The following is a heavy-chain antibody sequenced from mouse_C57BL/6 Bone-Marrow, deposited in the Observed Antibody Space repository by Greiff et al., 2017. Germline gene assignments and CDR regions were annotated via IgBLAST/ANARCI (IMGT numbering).Heavy chain of an antibody. CDR1: GYTFTSYW. Sequence: QVQLQQSGAELVKPGASVKMSCKASGYTFTSYWITWVKQRPGQGLEWIGDIYPGSGSTNYNEKFKSKATLTVDTSSSTAYMQLSSLTSEDSAVYYCARKGAMRYYFDYWGQGTTLTVSS. CDR3: ARKGAMRYYFDY. CDR2: IYPGSGST. V-gene: IGHV1-55*01. D-gene: IGHD2-3*01. J-gene: IGHJ2*01.